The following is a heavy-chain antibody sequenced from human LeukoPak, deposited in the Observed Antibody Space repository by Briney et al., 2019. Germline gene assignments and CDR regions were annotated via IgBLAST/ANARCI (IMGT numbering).Heavy chain of an antibody. D-gene: IGHD2-2*01. Sequence: ASVKVSRKASGYTFTGYYMHWVRQAPGQGLEWMGWINPNSGGTNYAQKFQGRVTITRDTSISTAYMELSRLRSDDTAVYYCARDGLYCSSTSCRTTVFGYWGQGTLVTVSS. CDR3: ARDGLYCSSTSCRTTVFGY. CDR1: GYTFTGYY. J-gene: IGHJ4*02. CDR2: INPNSGGT. V-gene: IGHV1-2*02.